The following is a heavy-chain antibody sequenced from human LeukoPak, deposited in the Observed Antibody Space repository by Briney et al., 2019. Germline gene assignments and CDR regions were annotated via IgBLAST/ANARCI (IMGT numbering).Heavy chain of an antibody. J-gene: IGHJ5*02. CDR3: ARGLYYDSTGYSSQRFDP. Sequence: ASVKVSCKASGYTFTSYDINWVRQAAGQGLEWMGWMNPNSGNTVYAQQFQGRVTMTRNTSISTAYMELSSLRSDDTAVYYCARGLYYDSTGYSSQRFDPWGQGTLVTVSS. D-gene: IGHD3-22*01. CDR1: GYTFTSYD. CDR2: MNPNSGNT. V-gene: IGHV1-8*01.